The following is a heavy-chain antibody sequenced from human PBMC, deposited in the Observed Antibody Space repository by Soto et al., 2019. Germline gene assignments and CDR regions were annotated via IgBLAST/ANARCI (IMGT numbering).Heavy chain of an antibody. J-gene: IGHJ4*02. CDR3: ARVPHYDILTGYYILEFYFDY. CDR2: ISAYNGNT. V-gene: IGHV1-18*01. Sequence: ANGQGLEWMGWISAYNGNTNYAQKLQGRVTMTTDTSTSTAYMELRSLRSDDTAVYYCARVPHYDILTGYYILEFYFDYWGQGTLVTVSS. D-gene: IGHD3-9*01.